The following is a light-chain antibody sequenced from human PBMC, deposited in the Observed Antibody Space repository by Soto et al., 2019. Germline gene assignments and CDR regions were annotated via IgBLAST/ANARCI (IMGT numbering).Light chain of an antibody. Sequence: DVQMTQSPSSLSASVGDSVTITCRASQNIKTFLNWYQQKPGKTTKLLICAASSLQSGVPSRFSGGGSGTDFTLSISSRQPADFAIYFCQQSYGSPWTFGQGTKVDI. CDR1: QNIKTF. J-gene: IGKJ1*01. V-gene: IGKV1-39*01. CDR2: AAS. CDR3: QQSYGSPWT.